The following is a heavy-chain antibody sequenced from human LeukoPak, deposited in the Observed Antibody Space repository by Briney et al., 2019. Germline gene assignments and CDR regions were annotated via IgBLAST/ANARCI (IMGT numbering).Heavy chain of an antibody. CDR2: IIPIFGTA. J-gene: IGHJ4*02. D-gene: IGHD1-20*01. Sequence: GASVKVSCKASGGTFSSYAISWVRQAPGQGLEWMGGIIPIFGTANYAQKFQGRVTITPDESTSTAYMELSSLRSEDTAVYYCARGAYNWNYVDYWGQGTLVTVSS. CDR1: GGTFSSYA. V-gene: IGHV1-69*13. CDR3: ARGAYNWNYVDY.